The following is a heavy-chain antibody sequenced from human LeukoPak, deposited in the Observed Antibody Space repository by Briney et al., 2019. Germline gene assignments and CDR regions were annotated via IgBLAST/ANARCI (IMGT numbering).Heavy chain of an antibody. CDR1: GGTFSSYA. V-gene: IGHV1-69*13. CDR3: ARVLGYCGGGSCYSSWYFDL. D-gene: IGHD2-15*01. CDR2: IIPIFGTA. J-gene: IGHJ2*01. Sequence: GASVKVSCKASGGTFSSYAISWVRQAPGQGLEWMGGIIPIFGTANYAQKFQGRVTITADESTSTAYMELSSLRSEDTAVYYCARVLGYCGGGSCYSSWYFDLWGRGTLVTVSS.